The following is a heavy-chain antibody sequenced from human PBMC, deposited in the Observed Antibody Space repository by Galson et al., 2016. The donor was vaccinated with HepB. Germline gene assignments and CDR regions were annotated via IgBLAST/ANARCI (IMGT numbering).Heavy chain of an antibody. Sequence: SLRLSCAASGFTSSSYAMSWVRQAPGKGLEWVSAISGSGGSTYYAESVKGRFTISRDNSKNTLYLQMTSLRAEDTAVYYCAKAADYDDSSGYYYLNWCDPWGQGTLVTVSS. CDR3: AKAADYDDSSGYYYLNWCDP. D-gene: IGHD3-22*01. CDR2: ISGSGGST. V-gene: IGHV3-23*01. J-gene: IGHJ5*02. CDR1: GFTSSSYA.